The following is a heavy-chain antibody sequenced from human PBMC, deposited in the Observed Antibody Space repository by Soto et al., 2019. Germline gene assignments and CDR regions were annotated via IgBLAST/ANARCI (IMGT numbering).Heavy chain of an antibody. CDR1: GYTLTELS. Sequence: ASVKVSCKVSGYTLTELSMHWVRQAPGKGLEWMGGFDPEDGETIYAQKFQGRVTMTEDTSTDTAYMELSSLRSEDTAVYYCATGVSGDYYYYMDVWGKGTTVTVSS. CDR3: ATGVSGDYYYYMDV. V-gene: IGHV1-24*01. D-gene: IGHD3-10*01. J-gene: IGHJ6*03. CDR2: FDPEDGET.